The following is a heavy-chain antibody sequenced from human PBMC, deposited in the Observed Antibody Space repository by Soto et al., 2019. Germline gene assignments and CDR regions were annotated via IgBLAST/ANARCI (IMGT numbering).Heavy chain of an antibody. CDR3: ARDRAWAAPDGDCDL. CDR2: IYSNGNT. V-gene: IGHV4-4*07. CDR1: GGSITSYY. Sequence: SETLSLTCSVSGGSITSYYWSWIRQPAGKGLEWIGRIYSNGNTNHNPSLRSRVIMSIDTSQNQFSLRLRSVTAPDTAVYYCARDRAWAAPDGDCDLWGRGTLVTVS. D-gene: IGHD6-25*01. J-gene: IGHJ2*01.